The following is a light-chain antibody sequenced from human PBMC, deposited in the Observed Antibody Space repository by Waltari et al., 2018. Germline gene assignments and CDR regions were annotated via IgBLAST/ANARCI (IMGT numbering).Light chain of an antibody. J-gene: IGKJ4*01. Sequence: DIQMTQSPSSLSASVGDSVAITCRASQSISRFLSWYQQKPGKAPNLLIYTASNLQSGVPSRFSGSGSGTDFTLTISDLQPEDFATYFCQQSYGTPLTFGGGTKVEIK. CDR2: TAS. V-gene: IGKV1-39*01. CDR1: QSISRF. CDR3: QQSYGTPLT.